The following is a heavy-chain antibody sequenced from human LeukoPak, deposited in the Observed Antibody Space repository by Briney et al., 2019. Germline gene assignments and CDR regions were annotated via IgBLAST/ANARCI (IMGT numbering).Heavy chain of an antibody. J-gene: IGHJ3*02. Sequence: GRSLRLSCAASGFTFSSYAMHWVRQAPGKGLEWVAVISYDGSNKYYADSVEGRFTISRENSKNTLYLQMNSLRAEDTAVYYCARDRYCSGTSCYFDAFDIWGQGTMVTVSS. CDR1: GFTFSSYA. CDR3: ARDRYCSGTSCYFDAFDI. CDR2: ISYDGSNK. D-gene: IGHD2-2*01. V-gene: IGHV3-30-3*01.